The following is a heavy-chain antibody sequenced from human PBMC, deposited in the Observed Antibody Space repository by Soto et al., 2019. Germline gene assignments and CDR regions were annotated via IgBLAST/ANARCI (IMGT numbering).Heavy chain of an antibody. CDR2: IYYSGST. CDR3: ARVPPSRQPLLPIYFDY. D-gene: IGHD2-15*01. Sequence: SETLSLTCTVSGGSISSHYWSWIRQPPGKGLEWIGYIYYSGSTNYNPSLKSRVTISVDTSKNQFSLKLSSVTAADTAVYYCARVPPSRQPLLPIYFDYWGQGTLVTVSS. V-gene: IGHV4-59*11. CDR1: GGSISSHY. J-gene: IGHJ4*02.